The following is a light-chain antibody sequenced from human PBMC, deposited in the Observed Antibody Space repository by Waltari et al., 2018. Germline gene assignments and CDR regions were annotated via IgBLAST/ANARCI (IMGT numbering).Light chain of an antibody. CDR1: SSHVGGYNI. V-gene: IGLV2-23*02. CDR2: EVN. CDR3: CSYVGSSTYV. Sequence: QSALTQPASVSGSPGQSTTISCTATSSHVGGYNIASWYQQHPGNTPKLMIYEVNKRPSGVSNRFSGSNSGNTASLTISGLQAEDEADYYCCSYVGSSTYVFGTGTKVTVL. J-gene: IGLJ1*01.